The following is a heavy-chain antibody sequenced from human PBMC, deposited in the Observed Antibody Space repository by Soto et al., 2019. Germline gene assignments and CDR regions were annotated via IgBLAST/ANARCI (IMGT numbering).Heavy chain of an antibody. V-gene: IGHV4-34*01. D-gene: IGHD4-17*01. Sequence: PSETLSLTCAVYGGSFSGYYWSWIRQPPGKGLEWIGEINHSGSTNYNPSLKSRVTISVDTSKNQFSLKLSSVTAADTAVYYCARDRPGGYGYFYYYYGMDVWGQGTTVTSP. J-gene: IGHJ6*02. CDR1: GGSFSGYY. CDR3: ARDRPGGYGYFYYYYGMDV. CDR2: INHSGST.